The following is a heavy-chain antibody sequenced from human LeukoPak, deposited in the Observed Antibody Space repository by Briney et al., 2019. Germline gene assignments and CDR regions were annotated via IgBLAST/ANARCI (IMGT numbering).Heavy chain of an antibody. CDR3: ARGKDYYYDSSGYYYDY. Sequence: ASVKVSCKASGYTFTSYGISWVRQAPGQGLEWMGWISAYNGNTNYAQKLQGRVTMTTDTSTSTAYMELRSLRSDDTAVYYCARGKDYYYDSSGYYYDYWGQGTLVTVPS. V-gene: IGHV1-18*01. D-gene: IGHD3-22*01. J-gene: IGHJ4*02. CDR2: ISAYNGNT. CDR1: GYTFTSYG.